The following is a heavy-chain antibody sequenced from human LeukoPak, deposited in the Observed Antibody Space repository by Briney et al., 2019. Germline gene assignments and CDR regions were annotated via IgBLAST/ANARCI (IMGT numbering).Heavy chain of an antibody. CDR1: GGSISSGDYY. CDR2: IYYSGST. CDR3: ARSYCSSTSCYQDWFDP. V-gene: IGHV4-30-4*02. Sequence: SETLSLTCTVSGGSISSGDYYWSWIRQPPGKGLEWIGYIYYSGSTYYNPSLKSRVTISVDTSKNQFSLKLSSVTAADTAVYYCARSYCSSTSCYQDWFDPWGQGTLVTVSS. J-gene: IGHJ5*02. D-gene: IGHD2-2*01.